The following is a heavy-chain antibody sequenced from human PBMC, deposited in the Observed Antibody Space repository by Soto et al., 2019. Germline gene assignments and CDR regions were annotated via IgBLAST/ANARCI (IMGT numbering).Heavy chain of an antibody. CDR3: ISTLGARFDY. CDR1: GYTFTSQN. D-gene: IGHD1-26*01. J-gene: IGHJ4*02. Sequence: ASVKVSCTASGYTFTSQNMHWVRQAPGQGLEWMGVINPSIGTTTYAQKFRGRVTMTSDTSTSSVYMEVSSLRSEDTAVYYCISTLGARFDYWGQGTLVTVSS. CDR2: INPSIGTT. V-gene: IGHV1-46*03.